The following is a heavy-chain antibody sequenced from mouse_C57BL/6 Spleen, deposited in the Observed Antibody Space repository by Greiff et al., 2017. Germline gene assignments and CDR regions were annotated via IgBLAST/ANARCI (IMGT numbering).Heavy chain of an antibody. J-gene: IGHJ3*01. CDR3: ARPSYDYGGFAY. CDR1: GYAFSSSW. D-gene: IGHD2-4*01. CDR2: IYPGDGDT. V-gene: IGHV1-82*01. Sequence: QVQLQQSGPELVKPGASVKISCMASGYAFSSSWMNWVKQRPGKGLEWIGRIYPGDGDTNYNGKFKGKATLTADKSSSTAYMQLSSLTSEDSAVYFCARPSYDYGGFAYWGQGTLVTVSA.